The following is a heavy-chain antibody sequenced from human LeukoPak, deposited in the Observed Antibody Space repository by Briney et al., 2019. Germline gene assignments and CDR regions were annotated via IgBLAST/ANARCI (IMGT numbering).Heavy chain of an antibody. CDR3: AKDRGGGTCNFDY. D-gene: IGHD2-15*01. CDR1: GFPFSSHG. Sequence: GGSLRLSCAGSGFPFSSHGMNWVRQAPGKGLEWVAFIRYDGSNTYFADSVKGRFTLSRDNSKNTLYLQMNSLRTEDTAVYYCAKDRGGGTCNFDYWGQGTLVTVSS. CDR2: IRYDGSNT. V-gene: IGHV3-30*02. J-gene: IGHJ4*02.